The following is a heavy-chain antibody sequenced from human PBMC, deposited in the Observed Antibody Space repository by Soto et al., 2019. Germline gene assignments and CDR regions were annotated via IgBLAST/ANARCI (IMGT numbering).Heavy chain of an antibody. Sequence: SGPTLVNXTQTLTLTCSFSGFSLSTSGVGVGWIRQPPGKALEWLAVIYWNDDKRYSPSLKSRLTITKDTSKNQVVLTMTNMDPVDTATYYCAHRRVDCSSSTCLNWFDPWGQGTLVTVSS. V-gene: IGHV2-5*01. D-gene: IGHD2-2*01. CDR3: AHRRVDCSSSTCLNWFDP. CDR2: IYWNDDK. J-gene: IGHJ5*02. CDR1: GFSLSTSGVG.